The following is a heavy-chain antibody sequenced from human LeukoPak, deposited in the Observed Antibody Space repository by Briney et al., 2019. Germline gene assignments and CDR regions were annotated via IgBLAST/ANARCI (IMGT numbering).Heavy chain of an antibody. CDR2: ISSSSSYI. J-gene: IGHJ4*02. D-gene: IGHD3-22*01. V-gene: IGHV3-21*01. CDR1: GFTFSSYS. Sequence: PGGSLRLSCAASGFTFSSYSMNWVRQAPGKGLEWVSSISSSSSYIYYADSVKGRFTISRDNAKSSLHLQMNSLRAEDTAVYYCAKNYYDSSGLFDYWGQGTLVIVSS. CDR3: AKNYYDSSGLFDY.